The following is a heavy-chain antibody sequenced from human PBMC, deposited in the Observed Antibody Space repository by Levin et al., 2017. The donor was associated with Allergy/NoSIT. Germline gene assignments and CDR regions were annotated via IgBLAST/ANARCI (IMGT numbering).Heavy chain of an antibody. CDR2: ISYDGSNK. CDR3: ARGSSGWLNDAFDI. Sequence: QPGGSLRLSCAASGFTFSSYAMHWVRQAPGKGLEWVAVISYDGSNKYYADSVKGRFTISRDNSKNTLYLQMNSLRAEDTAVYYCARGSSGWLNDAFDIWGQGTMVTVSS. D-gene: IGHD6-19*01. V-gene: IGHV3-30*04. CDR1: GFTFSSYA. J-gene: IGHJ3*02.